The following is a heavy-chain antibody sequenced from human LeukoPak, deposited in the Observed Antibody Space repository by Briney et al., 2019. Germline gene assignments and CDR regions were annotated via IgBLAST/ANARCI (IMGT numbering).Heavy chain of an antibody. V-gene: IGHV3-21*01. CDR2: ISSSSTYI. J-gene: IGHJ4*02. CDR1: GFSFSNYW. Sequence: GGSLRLSCAASGFSFSNYWMSWARQTPGRGLEWVSSISSSSTYIDYADSVKGRFAISRDNAKNSMYLQMNSLRAEDTAVYYCASGSLQLVQDYWGQGNLVTVSS. CDR3: ASGSLQLVQDY. D-gene: IGHD6-13*01.